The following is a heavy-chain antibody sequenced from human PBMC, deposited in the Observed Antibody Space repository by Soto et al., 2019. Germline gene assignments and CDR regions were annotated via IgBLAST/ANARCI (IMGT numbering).Heavy chain of an antibody. V-gene: IGHV3-23*01. Sequence: LRLSCVASGFTFSTYPMSWVRQAPGMGLEWVSLIGGSGGSTYYADSVKGRFTISRDNFKNTLYMQMNSLRAEDTAVYYCAKRDAVAGANDYWGQGTLVTVSS. J-gene: IGHJ4*02. CDR3: AKRDAVAGANDY. CDR1: GFTFSTYP. D-gene: IGHD6-19*01. CDR2: IGGSGGST.